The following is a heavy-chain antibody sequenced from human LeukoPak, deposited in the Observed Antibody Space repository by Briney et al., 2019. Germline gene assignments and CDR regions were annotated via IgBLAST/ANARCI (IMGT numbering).Heavy chain of an antibody. J-gene: IGHJ4*02. CDR3: ASIPGD. V-gene: IGHV3-74*01. D-gene: IGHD7-27*01. Sequence: PGGSLRLSCAAPGFTFSSYWMHWVRQAPGKGLVWVSRINSDGSSTTYAGSVKGRFTISRDSAKNTLYLQMNSLRAEDTAVYYCASIPGDWGQGTLVSVSS. CDR1: GFTFSSYW. CDR2: INSDGSST.